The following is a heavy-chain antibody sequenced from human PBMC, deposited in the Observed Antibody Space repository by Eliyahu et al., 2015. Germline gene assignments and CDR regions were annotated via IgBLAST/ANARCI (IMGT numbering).Heavy chain of an antibody. CDR3: ARGVRAVTARASLFPDY. CDR2: MNPKSGNT. Sequence: QVQLVQSGAEVKKPGASVRVXCKXXGYSFXNXXITWVRQXSGQGLEWMGWMNPKSGNTGYAQKFQGRVTMTTDTSITTASMELSSLRSEDTAMYYCARGVRAVTARASLFPDYWGQGTLVTVSS. J-gene: IGHJ4*02. CDR1: GYSFXNXX. D-gene: IGHD6-19*01. V-gene: IGHV1-8*01.